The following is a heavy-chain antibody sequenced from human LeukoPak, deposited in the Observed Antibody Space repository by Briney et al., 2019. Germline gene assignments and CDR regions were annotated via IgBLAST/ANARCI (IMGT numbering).Heavy chain of an antibody. CDR3: TRVKYITWRMTDY. V-gene: IGHV3-21*04. D-gene: IGHD6-6*01. CDR1: GFTFSSYS. Sequence: GGSLRLSCAASGFTFSSYSMNWVRQAPGKGLEWVSFISSSSSNIYYADSVKGRFTISRDNAKKSLYLQMNRLRVEDTAFYYCTRVKYITWRMTDYWGQGTLVTVSS. CDR2: ISSSSSNI. J-gene: IGHJ4*02.